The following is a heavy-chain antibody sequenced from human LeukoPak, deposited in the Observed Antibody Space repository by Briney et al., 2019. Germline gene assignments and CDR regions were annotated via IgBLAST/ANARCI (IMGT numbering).Heavy chain of an antibody. Sequence: GGSLRLSCAASGFTVSHNYMTWVRQAPGKGLEWVSIIYSGGSTYYADSVKGRFTISRDNSKNTLYLQMNSLRAEATAVYYCGILPGSGHWGQGTLVTVSS. V-gene: IGHV3-53*01. D-gene: IGHD2-15*01. J-gene: IGHJ1*01. CDR2: IYSGGST. CDR1: GFTVSHNY. CDR3: GILPGSGH.